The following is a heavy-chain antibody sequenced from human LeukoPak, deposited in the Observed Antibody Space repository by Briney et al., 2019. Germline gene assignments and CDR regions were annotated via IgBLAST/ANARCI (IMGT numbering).Heavy chain of an antibody. CDR1: GFTVSSNY. Sequence: PGGSLRLSCAASGFTVSSNYMSWVRQAPGKGLEWVSVIYSGGSIYYADSVKGRFTISRDNSKNTLYLQMNSLRAEDTAVYYCARGRVTMVRGVPYYFDYWGQGTLVTVSS. CDR3: ARGRVTMVRGVPYYFDY. J-gene: IGHJ4*02. V-gene: IGHV3-66*01. D-gene: IGHD3-10*01. CDR2: IYSGGSI.